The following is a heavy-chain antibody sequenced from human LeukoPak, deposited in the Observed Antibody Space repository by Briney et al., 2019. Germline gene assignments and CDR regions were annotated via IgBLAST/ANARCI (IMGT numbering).Heavy chain of an antibody. CDR3: ARHFPLQAWFDP. J-gene: IGHJ5*02. CDR1: GGSISSGGYY. V-gene: IGHV4-39*01. CDR2: IYYSGST. Sequence: SSQTLSLTCTVSGGSISSGGYYWGWIRQPPGKGLEWIGSIYYSGSTYYNPSLKSRVTIFVDTSKNQFSLKLNSVTAADTAVYYCARHFPLQAWFDPWGQGTLVTVSS. D-gene: IGHD4-11*01.